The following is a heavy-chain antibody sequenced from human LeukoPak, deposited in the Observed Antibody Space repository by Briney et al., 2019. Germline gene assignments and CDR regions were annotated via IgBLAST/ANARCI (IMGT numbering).Heavy chain of an antibody. J-gene: IGHJ4*02. CDR3: ARVRLDNTMNFDY. CDR1: GYTFTSYG. D-gene: IGHD3-22*01. CDR2: ISASKGNT. V-gene: IGHV1-18*01. Sequence: ASVKVSCKASGYTFTSYGISWVRQAPGQGLEWMGWISASKGNTNYAQKLQGRVTMTTDTSTTTAYMELRSLRSDDTAVYYCARVRLDNTMNFDYWGQGTLVTVSS.